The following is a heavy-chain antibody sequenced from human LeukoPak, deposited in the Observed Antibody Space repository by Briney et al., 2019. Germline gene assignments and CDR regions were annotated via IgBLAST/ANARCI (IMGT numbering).Heavy chain of an antibody. CDR2: IQSDGSKS. D-gene: IGHD2-21*01. CDR1: GFTFNRHG. CDR3: VKGGFCGPNSCYLLPYDS. J-gene: IGHJ4*02. Sequence: GGSLRLSCAASGFTFNRHGMHWVRQTPGKGLEWVSFIQSDGSKSYHADSVKGRFTISRDNSKNTLYLQMTVVRAEDTAIYYCVKGGFCGPNSCYLLPYDSWGQGALVSVSS. V-gene: IGHV3-30*02.